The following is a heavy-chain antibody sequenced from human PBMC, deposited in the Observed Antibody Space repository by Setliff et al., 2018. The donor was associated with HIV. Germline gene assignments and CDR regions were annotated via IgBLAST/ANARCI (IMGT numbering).Heavy chain of an antibody. D-gene: IGHD4-17*01. CDR3: ARDDYANTDLDF. Sequence: GASVKVSCKASGYTFTSYGVSWVRQAPGQGLEWMGWISAYNRNVNYSQKVQGRVTMTTDTSTSTAYMELKNLKSEDTAVYFCARDDYANTDLDFWGPGTLVTVSS. V-gene: IGHV1-18*01. CDR2: ISAYNRNV. CDR1: GYTFTSYG. J-gene: IGHJ4*02.